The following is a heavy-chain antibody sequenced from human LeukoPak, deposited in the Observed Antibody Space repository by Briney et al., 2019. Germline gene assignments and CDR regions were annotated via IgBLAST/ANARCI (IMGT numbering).Heavy chain of an antibody. Sequence: GSLRLSCEASGFTFSSYEMNWVRQPPGKGLEWIGSIYHSGSTYYNPSLNRRVTISVDTSKNQFSLKLSSVTAADTAVYYCAGETYYYDSSGYYPTGSAFDVWGQGTMVTVSS. CDR1: GFTFSSYE. J-gene: IGHJ3*01. CDR3: AGETYYYDSSGYYPTGSAFDV. CDR2: IYHSGST. D-gene: IGHD3-22*01. V-gene: IGHV4-38-2*01.